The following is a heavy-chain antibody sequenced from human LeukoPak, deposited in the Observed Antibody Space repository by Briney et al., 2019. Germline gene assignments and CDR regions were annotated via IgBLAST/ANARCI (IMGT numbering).Heavy chain of an antibody. V-gene: IGHV3-15*01. Sequence: GGSLRPSCVASGLAFSKAWMSWVRQAPGKGLEWVGRIKSKTDGGTTDYAAPVKGRFTISRDDLRNTLYLQMNSLKNEDTAVYYCTTYTVTSFYWYFDLWGRGTLVTVSS. CDR2: IKSKTDGGTT. CDR3: TTYTVTSFYWYFDL. D-gene: IGHD4-17*01. J-gene: IGHJ2*01. CDR1: GLAFSKAW.